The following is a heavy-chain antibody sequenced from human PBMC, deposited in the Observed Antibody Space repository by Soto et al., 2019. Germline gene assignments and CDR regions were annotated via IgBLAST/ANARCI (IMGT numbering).Heavy chain of an antibody. J-gene: IGHJ6*02. CDR1: GGSISSYY. D-gene: IGHD3-10*01. V-gene: IGHV4-59*01. CDR2: IYYSGST. Sequence: SETLSLTCTVSGGSISSYYWSWIRQPPGKGLEWIGYIYYSGSTNYNPSLKSRVTISVDTSKNQFSLKLSSVTAADTAVYYCARVSTPYYYGSGSSNPVMDVWGQGTTVTVS. CDR3: ARVSTPYYYGSGSSNPVMDV.